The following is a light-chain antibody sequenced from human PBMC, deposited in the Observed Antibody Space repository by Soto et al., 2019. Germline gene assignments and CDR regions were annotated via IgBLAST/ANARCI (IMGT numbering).Light chain of an antibody. V-gene: IGLV2-14*01. Sequence: QSVLTQPASVSGSPGQSITISCTGTSSDVGGFNYVSWYQHHPGKAPKLMIYEVINRPSGVSNRFSGSKSGNTASLTISGLQAEDEADYYCSSYISSSALVIFGGGTKLTVL. CDR3: SSYISSSALVI. J-gene: IGLJ2*01. CDR1: SSDVGGFNY. CDR2: EVI.